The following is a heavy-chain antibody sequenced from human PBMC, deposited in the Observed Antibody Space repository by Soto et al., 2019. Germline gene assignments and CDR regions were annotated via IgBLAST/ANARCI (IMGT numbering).Heavy chain of an antibody. D-gene: IGHD6-13*01. CDR3: AKFNVISNGKTQQWFDT. CDR2: FDPEDGET. V-gene: IGHV1-24*01. Sequence: ASVKVSCKVSGYTLTELSMHWVRQAPGKGLEWMGGFDPEDGETIYAQKFQGRVTMTEDTSTDTAYMELSSLRSEDTAVYYCAKFNVISNGKTQQWFDTWGQGTLVTVSS. CDR1: GYTLTELS. J-gene: IGHJ5*02.